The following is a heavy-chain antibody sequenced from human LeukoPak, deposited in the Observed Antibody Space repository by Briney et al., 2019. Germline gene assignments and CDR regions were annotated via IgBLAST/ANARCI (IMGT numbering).Heavy chain of an antibody. V-gene: IGHV5-51*01. J-gene: IGHJ4*02. D-gene: IGHD5-12*01. CDR1: GYSFTSYW. CDR2: IYPGDSDT. Sequence: PGESLKISCKGSGYSFTSYWIGWVRQMPGKGLEWMGIIYPGDSDTRYSPSFQGQVTISADKSTSTAYLQWSSLKASDTAMYYCARRLGYSGYDWDIDYWGQGTLVTVSS. CDR3: ARRLGYSGYDWDIDY.